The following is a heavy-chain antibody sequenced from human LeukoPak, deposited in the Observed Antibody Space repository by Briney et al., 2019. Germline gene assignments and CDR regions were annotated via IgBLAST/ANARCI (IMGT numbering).Heavy chain of an antibody. J-gene: IGHJ6*02. CDR1: GYTFTNYN. CDR2: INPSGGSP. D-gene: IGHD3-22*01. CDR3: ARDRGYYSRMLYGMDV. Sequence: ASVKVSCKASGYTFTNYNMHWVRQAPGQGLEWMGIINPSGGSPTYAQKFQGRVTMTSDTSTSTVYMELSSLRSEDTAVYYGARDRGYYSRMLYGMDVWGQGTTVTVSS. V-gene: IGHV1-46*01.